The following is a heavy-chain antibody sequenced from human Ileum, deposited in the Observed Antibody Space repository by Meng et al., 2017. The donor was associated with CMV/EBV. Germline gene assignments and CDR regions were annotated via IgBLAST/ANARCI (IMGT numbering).Heavy chain of an antibody. D-gene: IGHD3-3*02. Sequence: QLQLQESGPGLVKPSETLSLTCSVSGGSTTDYWGWIRQPPSKGLEWIGSISYSGTTYYNPSLKSRLTVSLDTSKTQFSLMLTSVTAADTAVYYCARDMSIRWFYYWGQGTLVTVSS. V-gene: IGHV4-39*07. CDR1: GGSTTDY. J-gene: IGHJ4*02. CDR2: ISYSGTT. CDR3: ARDMSIRWFYY.